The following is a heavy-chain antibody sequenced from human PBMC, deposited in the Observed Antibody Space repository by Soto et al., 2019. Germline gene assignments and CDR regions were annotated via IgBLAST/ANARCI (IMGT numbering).Heavy chain of an antibody. D-gene: IGHD6-19*01. CDR1: GFTLSSYA. Sequence: GGSLRLSCAASGFTLSSYAMHWVRQAPGKGLEWVAVISYDGSNKYYADSVKGRFTISRDNSKNTLYLQMNSLRAEDTAVYYCARDSSGSSAYYFDYWGQGTLVTVSS. CDR3: ARDSSGSSAYYFDY. V-gene: IGHV3-30-3*01. CDR2: ISYDGSNK. J-gene: IGHJ4*02.